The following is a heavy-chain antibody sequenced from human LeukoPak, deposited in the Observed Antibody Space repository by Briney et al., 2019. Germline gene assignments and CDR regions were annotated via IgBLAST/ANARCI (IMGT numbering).Heavy chain of an antibody. V-gene: IGHV1-69*13. Sequence: PSVNVSCKASGGTFSSHAISWVRQAPGQGLEWMGGIIPIFGTANYAQKFQGRVTITADESTSTAYMELSSLRSEDTAVYYCAREEVYCSGGSCYSGFFDYWGQGTLVTVSS. D-gene: IGHD2-15*01. J-gene: IGHJ4*02. CDR3: AREEVYCSGGSCYSGFFDY. CDR2: IIPIFGTA. CDR1: GGTFSSHA.